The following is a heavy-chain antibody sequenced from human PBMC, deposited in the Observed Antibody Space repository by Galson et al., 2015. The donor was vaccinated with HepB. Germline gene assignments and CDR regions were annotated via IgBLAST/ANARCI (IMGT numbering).Heavy chain of an antibody. V-gene: IGHV3-30*04. Sequence: SLRLSCAASGFTFSSYYMQWVRQAPGKGLEWVSTISYDGANNYADSVRGRFTVSRDNPENTLYLHMNRLGVEDTAVYYCARDPGHVGRRRGWFDPWGQGTLVIVSS. CDR3: ARDPGHVGRRRGWFDP. CDR2: ISYDGAN. J-gene: IGHJ5*02. CDR1: GFTFSSYY.